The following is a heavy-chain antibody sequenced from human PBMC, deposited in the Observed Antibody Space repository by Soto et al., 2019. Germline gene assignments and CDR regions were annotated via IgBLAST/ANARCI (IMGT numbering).Heavy chain of an antibody. D-gene: IGHD3-22*01. J-gene: IGHJ4*02. CDR2: IYHSGGT. CDR3: ARDSRSGYYLDY. CDR1: GDSISSGGYS. Sequence: QLQLQESGSGLVKPSQTLSLTCAVSGDSISSGGYSWNWIRQPPGKGLEWIGYIYHSGGTDYNPSIKSRVTITVDSPNNQSSLKLSSVTAADTAVYYCARDSRSGYYLDYWGQGTRVTVSS. V-gene: IGHV4-30-2*01.